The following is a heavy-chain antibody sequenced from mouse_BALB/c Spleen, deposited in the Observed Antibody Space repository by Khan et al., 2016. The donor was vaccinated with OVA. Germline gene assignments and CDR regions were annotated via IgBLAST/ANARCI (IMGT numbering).Heavy chain of an antibody. V-gene: IGHV2-9*02. CDR2: IWAGGST. Sequence: VQLQESGPGLVAPSQSLSITCTVSGFSLTSYGVHWVRQPPGKGLEWVGVIWAGGSTNYKSALMSRLSISKENSKSQVFLKMNSLQPDDTAMYYCARALPYYRYDGYAMDYWGQGISVTVSS. J-gene: IGHJ4*01. CDR3: ARALPYYRYDGYAMDY. CDR1: GFSLTSYG. D-gene: IGHD2-14*01.